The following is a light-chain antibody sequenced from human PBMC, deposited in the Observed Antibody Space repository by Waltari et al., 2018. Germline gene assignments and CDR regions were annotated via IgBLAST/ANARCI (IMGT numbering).Light chain of an antibody. V-gene: IGLV1-51*01. Sequence: QSVLTQPPSVSAVPGQKVTISCSGSSSSIGNNFVSWYQQFPGTVPKLLIYDNDKRPSGSPARFSASKSGTSATLGITGLQTGDEADYYCAVWDDSLKSWVFGGRTKLTVL. CDR1: SSSIGNNF. CDR2: DND. J-gene: IGLJ3*02. CDR3: AVWDDSLKSWV.